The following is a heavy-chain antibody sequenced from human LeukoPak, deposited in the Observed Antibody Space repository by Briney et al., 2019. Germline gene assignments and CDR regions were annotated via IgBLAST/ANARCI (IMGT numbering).Heavy chain of an antibody. CDR2: IYSGGST. Sequence: GGSLRLSCAASGFTVSSNYMSWVRQALGKGLEWVSVIYSGGSTYYADSVKGRFTISRDNSKNTLYLQMNSLRAEDTAVYYCAKFARGQWHNYWGQGTLVTVSS. CDR3: AKFARGQWHNY. D-gene: IGHD6-19*01. V-gene: IGHV3-53*01. CDR1: GFTVSSNY. J-gene: IGHJ4*02.